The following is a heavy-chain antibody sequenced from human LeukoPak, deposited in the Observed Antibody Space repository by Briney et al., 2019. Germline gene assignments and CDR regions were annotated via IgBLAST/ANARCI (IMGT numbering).Heavy chain of an antibody. J-gene: IGHJ5*02. Sequence: ASVKVSCKASGYTFTSYYMHWVRQAPGQGLEWMGIINPSGGSTSYAQKFQGRVTMTRDMSTSTVHMELSSLRSEDTAVYYCAREEGYYDILTGYNWFDPWGQGTLVTVSS. CDR3: AREEGYYDILTGYNWFDP. CDR1: GYTFTSYY. V-gene: IGHV1-46*01. D-gene: IGHD3-9*01. CDR2: INPSGGST.